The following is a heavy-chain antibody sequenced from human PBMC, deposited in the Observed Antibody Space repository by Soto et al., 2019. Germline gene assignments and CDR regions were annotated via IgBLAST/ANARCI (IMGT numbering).Heavy chain of an antibody. Sequence: PSETLSLTCSVSGGSVSDKTYYWSWIRQPPGKRLEWIGYVYSSGTTNYNPSLKSRVTISVDLSKNRFSLRLSYVPTADTAPYHCASTTAVPNTLRSRYFFDYWGQGTLVTVSS. CDR3: ASTTAVPNTLRSRYFFDY. J-gene: IGHJ4*02. V-gene: IGHV4-61*01. CDR2: VYSSGTT. CDR1: GGSVSDKTYY. D-gene: IGHD4-17*01.